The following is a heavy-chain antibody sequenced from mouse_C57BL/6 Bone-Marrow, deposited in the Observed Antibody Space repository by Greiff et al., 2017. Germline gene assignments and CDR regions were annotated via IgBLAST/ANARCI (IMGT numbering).Heavy chain of an antibody. D-gene: IGHD1-1*01. CDR1: GYTFTSYW. CDR3: ATLYYYGSSSPFDY. Sequence: QVQLQPPWAELVKPGASVKVSCKASGYTFTSYWMHWVKQRPGQGLEWIGRIHPDDGDTNYNQKFKGKATLTVDKSSSTAYMQLSSLTSEDSAVXYCATLYYYGSSSPFDYWGQGTTLTVSS. CDR2: IHPDDGDT. V-gene: IGHV1-74*01. J-gene: IGHJ2*01.